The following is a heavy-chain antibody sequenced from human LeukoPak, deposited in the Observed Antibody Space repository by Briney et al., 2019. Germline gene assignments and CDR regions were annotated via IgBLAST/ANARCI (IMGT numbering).Heavy chain of an antibody. V-gene: IGHV3-64*01. CDR2: ISSDGGDT. Sequence: PGGSLRLSCAASGFSFSSYAMHWVRQAPGKGLEYVSAISSDGGDTYYANSVQGRFTISRDNSKSTLYLQMGSLRAEDMAVYYCARDRGSSWVRGADYWGQGTLVTVSS. D-gene: IGHD6-13*01. CDR3: ARDRGSSWVRGADY. J-gene: IGHJ4*02. CDR1: GFSFSSYA.